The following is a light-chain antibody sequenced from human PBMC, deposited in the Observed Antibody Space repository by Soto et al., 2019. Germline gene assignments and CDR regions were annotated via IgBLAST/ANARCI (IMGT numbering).Light chain of an antibody. J-gene: IGKJ2*01. Sequence: DIQMTQSPSTLSASVGYRVTITGRSSQSISGWLAWYQQKRGTAPKLLIYDASSLERGVPSRFSGSGSGTEFTLTISRLQPDDFATYCCQQYNSYSVNAFGQGTKVDIK. CDR1: QSISGW. CDR2: DAS. CDR3: QQYNSYSVNA. V-gene: IGKV1-5*01.